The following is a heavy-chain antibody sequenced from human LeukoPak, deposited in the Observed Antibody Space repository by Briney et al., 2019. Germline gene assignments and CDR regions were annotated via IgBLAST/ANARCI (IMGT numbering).Heavy chain of an antibody. V-gene: IGHV1-69*04. CDR2: IIPILGIA. CDR1: GGTFSSYA. Sequence: GASVKVSCKASGGTFSSYAISWVRQAPGQGLEWMGRIIPILGIANYAQKFQGRVTITADKSTSTACMELSSLRSEDTAVYYCARVSILRGYYYMDVWGKGTTVTVSS. D-gene: IGHD2-21*01. CDR3: ARVSILRGYYYMDV. J-gene: IGHJ6*03.